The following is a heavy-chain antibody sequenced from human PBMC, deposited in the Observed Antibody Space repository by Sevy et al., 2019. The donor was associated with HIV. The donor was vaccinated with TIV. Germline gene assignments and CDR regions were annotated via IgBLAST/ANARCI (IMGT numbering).Heavy chain of an antibody. Sequence: GGSLRLSCAASGFTFSSYAMHWVRQAPGKGLEWVAVISYDGSNKYYADSVKGRFTISRDNSKNTLYLQMNSLKAEDTAVYYCESGYGDFRSDDWYFDLWGRGTLVTVSS. D-gene: IGHD4-17*01. CDR3: ESGYGDFRSDDWYFDL. V-gene: IGHV3-30-3*01. CDR1: GFTFSSYA. CDR2: ISYDGSNK. J-gene: IGHJ2*01.